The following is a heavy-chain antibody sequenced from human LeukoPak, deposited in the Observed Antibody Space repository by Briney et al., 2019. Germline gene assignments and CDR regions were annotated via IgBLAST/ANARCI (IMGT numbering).Heavy chain of an antibody. D-gene: IGHD3-22*01. CDR3: ARVKYYDSSGLFQH. CDR2: IKQDGSEK. CDR1: GFTFRGFL. J-gene: IGHJ1*01. Sequence: GGSLRLSCAASGFTFRGFLMSWVRQIPGKGLEWVANIKQDGSEKYYADALKGRFTISRDNTKNSLSLQMNSLIVEDTAVYYCARVKYYDSSGLFQHWGQGTLVTVSS. V-gene: IGHV3-7*01.